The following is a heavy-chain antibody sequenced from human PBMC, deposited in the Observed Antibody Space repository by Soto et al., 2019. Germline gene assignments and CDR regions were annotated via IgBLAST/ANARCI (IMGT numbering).Heavy chain of an antibody. Sequence: PSETLSLTCTVSGGSFSGYFWTWIRQPPGKGLEWLAEINHSGITNYNPSVESRVSMSVDTSKNQFSLRLYSVTAADTAVYYCVRGQYHYNSRYFDYWGQGTLVTVSS. CDR3: VRGQYHYNSRYFDY. D-gene: IGHD1-1*01. CDR2: INHSGIT. CDR1: GGSFSGYF. V-gene: IGHV4-34*01. J-gene: IGHJ4*02.